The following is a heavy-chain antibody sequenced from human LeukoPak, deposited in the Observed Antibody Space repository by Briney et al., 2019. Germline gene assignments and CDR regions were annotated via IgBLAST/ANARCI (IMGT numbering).Heavy chain of an antibody. CDR3: ARGYCSGTSCYMFAS. V-gene: IGHV3-21*01. CDR1: GFNFIDNS. CDR2: ISSSNTYI. Sequence: GGSLRLSCAGSGFNFIDNSMHWVRQAPGKGLEWVSSISSSNTYIYYRDSVKGRFTISRDNAKNSLFLQMNSLRAEDTAVYYCARGYCSGTSCYMFASWGQGTRVTVSS. D-gene: IGHD2-2*02. J-gene: IGHJ4*02.